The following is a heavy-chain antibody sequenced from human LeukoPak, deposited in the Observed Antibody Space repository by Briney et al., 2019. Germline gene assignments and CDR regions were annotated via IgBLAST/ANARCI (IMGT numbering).Heavy chain of an antibody. CDR1: GFTFGDYA. Sequence: GGSLRLSCTTSGFTFGDYAVSWVRQAPGKGLEWVGFIGNKAHGGTTEYAASVRGRFTISRDDSKSIAYLQMNSLRTEDTAVYYCTRDQVRLFDFWGQGTLVTVSS. V-gene: IGHV3-49*04. D-gene: IGHD6-25*01. J-gene: IGHJ4*02. CDR3: TRDQVRLFDF. CDR2: IGNKAHGGTT.